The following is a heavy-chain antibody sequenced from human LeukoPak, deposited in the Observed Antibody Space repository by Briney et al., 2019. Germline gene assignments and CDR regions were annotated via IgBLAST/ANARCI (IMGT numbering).Heavy chain of an antibody. Sequence: SQTLSLTCTVSGGSISSGGYYWNWIRQHPGKGLEWIGYIYNSGSTYYNPSLKSRSTISVDTSKNQFSLKLSSVTAADTAVYYCARGYCTNGVCSSDYFDYWGQGTLVTVSS. D-gene: IGHD2-8*01. CDR1: GGSISSGGYY. J-gene: IGHJ4*02. CDR3: ARGYCTNGVCSSDYFDY. V-gene: IGHV4-31*03. CDR2: IYNSGST.